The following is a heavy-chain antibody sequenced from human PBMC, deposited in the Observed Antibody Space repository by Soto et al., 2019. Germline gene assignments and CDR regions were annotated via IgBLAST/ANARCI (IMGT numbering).Heavy chain of an antibody. D-gene: IGHD6-13*01. CDR2: ISGSGGST. V-gene: IGHV3-23*01. CDR1: GFTSSSYA. CDR3: AKAEQQLTGKFDY. J-gene: IGHJ4*02. Sequence: GGSLRLSCAASGFTSSSYAMSWVRQAPGKGLEWVSAISGSGGSTYYADSVKGRFTISRDNSKNTLYLQMNSLRAEDTAVYYCAKAEQQLTGKFDYWGQGTLVTVSS.